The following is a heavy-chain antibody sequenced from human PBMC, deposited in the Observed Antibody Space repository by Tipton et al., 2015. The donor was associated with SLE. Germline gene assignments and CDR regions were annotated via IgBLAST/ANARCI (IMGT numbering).Heavy chain of an antibody. J-gene: IGHJ6*02. CDR1: GGAISGYY. CDR2: IYHGGST. Sequence: TLSLTCSVSGGAISGYYWTWIRQAPGKGLEWIGYIYHGGSTYYNPSLKSRITTSVDMSKNQFSLKLSSVTAADTAVYFCARDLGYGMDVWGPGTTVTVSS. CDR3: ARDLGYGMDV. V-gene: IGHV4-30-2*01.